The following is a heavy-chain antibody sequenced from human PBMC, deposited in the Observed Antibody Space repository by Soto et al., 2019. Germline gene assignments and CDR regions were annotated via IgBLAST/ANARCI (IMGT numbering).Heavy chain of an antibody. Sequence: QVLLQESGTGLVKPSETLSLTCTVSGGSISSYYWNWIRQPPGKGLEWIGYIHYSGSTNYNPSLRILVTIAVDMSNNLFSLKLSSVTAADTAVYYCATGRFSAMIRGVIMFDPWGQGTLVTV. CDR3: ATGRFSAMIRGVIMFDP. J-gene: IGHJ5*02. V-gene: IGHV4-59*01. CDR2: IHYSGST. CDR1: GGSISSYY. D-gene: IGHD3-10*01.